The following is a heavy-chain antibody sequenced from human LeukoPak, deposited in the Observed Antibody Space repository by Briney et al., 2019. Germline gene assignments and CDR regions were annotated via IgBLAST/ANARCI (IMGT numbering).Heavy chain of an antibody. V-gene: IGHV3-74*01. J-gene: IGHJ4*02. CDR1: GLTFSSYW. Sequence: PGGSLSLSCAASGLTFSSYWMRWVRPAPGKGMVWDSRINSGGSSTSYADSVRGRFSISRDNAKNTLYLQMNSLGGEDTAVYYCARGLSGYASSLGYWGQGTLVTVSS. CDR2: INSGGSST. D-gene: IGHD6-6*01. CDR3: ARGLSGYASSLGY.